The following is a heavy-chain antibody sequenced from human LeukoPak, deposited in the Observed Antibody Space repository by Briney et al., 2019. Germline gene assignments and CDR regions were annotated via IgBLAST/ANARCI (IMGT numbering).Heavy chain of an antibody. Sequence: GGSLRLSCAASGFTFSSYDMHWVRQATGKGLEWDSAIGTAGDTYYPGSVKGRFTISRENAKNSLYLQMNSLRAGDTAVYYCARGKNYYDSSGYRVYNWFDPWGQGTLVTVSS. D-gene: IGHD3-22*01. CDR2: IGTAGDT. J-gene: IGHJ5*02. CDR1: GFTFSSYD. CDR3: ARGKNYYDSSGYRVYNWFDP. V-gene: IGHV3-13*01.